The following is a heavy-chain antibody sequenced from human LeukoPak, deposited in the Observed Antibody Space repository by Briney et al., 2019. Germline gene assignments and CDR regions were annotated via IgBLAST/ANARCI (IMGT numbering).Heavy chain of an antibody. CDR1: GYTFTSYG. J-gene: IGHJ4*02. CDR2: INTDTGNT. Sequence: ASVKVSCKASGYTFTSYGIIWVRQAPGQVLEWMGWINTDTGNTNYAQKLQGRVTVTTDTSTSTAYMELRSLRSDDTAVYYCARDSGCDYWGQGTLVTVSS. V-gene: IGHV1-18*01. D-gene: IGHD5-12*01. CDR3: ARDSGCDY.